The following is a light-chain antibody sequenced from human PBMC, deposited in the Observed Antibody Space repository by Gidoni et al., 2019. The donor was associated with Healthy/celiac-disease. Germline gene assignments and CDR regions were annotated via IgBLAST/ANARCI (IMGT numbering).Light chain of an antibody. CDR3: RQSYSTPPT. J-gene: IGKJ4*01. V-gene: IGKV1-39*01. Sequence: DIQTTQSPSSLSASVGDRVTITCRASQSISSYLNWYQQKPGKAPKLLIYAASSLQSGVPSRFSGSGSETDFTLTISSLQPEDFATYYYRQSYSTPPTFGGGTKVEIK. CDR1: QSISSY. CDR2: AAS.